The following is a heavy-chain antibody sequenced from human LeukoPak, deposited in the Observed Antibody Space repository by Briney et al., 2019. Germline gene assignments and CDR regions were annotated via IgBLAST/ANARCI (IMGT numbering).Heavy chain of an antibody. CDR3: ARRYYDFWSGYSYYFDY. Sequence: GGSLRLSCAASGFTFSGYGMHWVRQAPGKGLEWVALTSYDGSDQYYADSVKGRFTISRDNAKNSLYLQMNSLRAEDTAVYYCARRYYDFWSGYSYYFDYWGQGTLVTVSS. D-gene: IGHD3-3*01. CDR2: TSYDGSDQ. J-gene: IGHJ4*02. CDR1: GFTFSGYG. V-gene: IGHV3-30*03.